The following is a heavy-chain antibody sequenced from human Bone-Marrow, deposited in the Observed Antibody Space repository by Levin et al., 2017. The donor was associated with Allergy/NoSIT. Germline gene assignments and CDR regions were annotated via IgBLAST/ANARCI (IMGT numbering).Heavy chain of an antibody. J-gene: IGHJ3*02. Sequence: GASVKVSCKASGDTFSTHRINWVRQAPGQGLEWMGGITPILGSANYAEKFQGRVTINADEVSTTVVMELSNLRSEDTAVYYCARGIPVYDSFGNVEESDALDIWGQGTMVTVSA. CDR2: ITPILGSA. D-gene: IGHD5/OR15-5a*01. CDR3: ARGIPVYDSFGNVEESDALDI. V-gene: IGHV1-69*13. CDR1: GDTFSTHR.